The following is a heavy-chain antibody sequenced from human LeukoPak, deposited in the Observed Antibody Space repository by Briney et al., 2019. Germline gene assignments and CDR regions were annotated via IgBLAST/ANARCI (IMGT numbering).Heavy chain of an antibody. CDR3: ARESRREGYRFDY. CDR1: DGSISNYY. V-gene: IGHV4-59*01. Sequence: SETLPLTRTVSDGSISNYYWSWIRQPPGKGLEWIGYVHYTGNTNYNPSLKSRLTISVDTSKNQFSLKLSSVTAADTAVYYCARESRREGYRFDYWGQGTLVTVSS. D-gene: IGHD5-24*01. CDR2: VHYTGNT. J-gene: IGHJ4*02.